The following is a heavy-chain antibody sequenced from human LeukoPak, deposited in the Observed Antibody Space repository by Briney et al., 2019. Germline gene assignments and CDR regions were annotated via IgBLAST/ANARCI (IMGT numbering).Heavy chain of an antibody. CDR3: ARDPCIQLCYRNYYYYYMDV. D-gene: IGHD5-18*01. J-gene: IGHJ6*03. CDR2: INPNSGGT. Sequence: ASVKVSCKASGYTFTGYYMHWVRQAPGQGLEWMGWINPNSGGTNYAQKFQGRVTMTRDTSISTAYMELSRLRSDDTAVYYCARDPCIQLCYRNYYYYYMDVWGKGTTVTVSS. V-gene: IGHV1-2*02. CDR1: GYTFTGYY.